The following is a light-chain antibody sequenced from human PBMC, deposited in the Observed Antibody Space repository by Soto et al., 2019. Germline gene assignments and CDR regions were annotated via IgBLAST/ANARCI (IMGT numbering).Light chain of an antibody. Sequence: EIVLTQSQAILSVSPGERATLSCRASQSVSRKLAWYQQKPGQAPRLLIYAASTRATGIPARFSGGGSGTEFTLTISSLQSEDFALYYCQQYNNWPQTFGQGTKEEIE. CDR3: QQYNNWPQT. CDR1: QSVSRK. J-gene: IGKJ1*01. CDR2: AAS. V-gene: IGKV3-15*01.